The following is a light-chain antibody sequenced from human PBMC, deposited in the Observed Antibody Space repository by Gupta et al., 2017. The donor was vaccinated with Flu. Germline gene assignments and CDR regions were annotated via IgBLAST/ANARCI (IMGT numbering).Light chain of an antibody. CDR1: SSDIGAGYD. CDR3: QSYDSSLSGSV. CDR2: GNN. V-gene: IGLV1-40*01. Sequence: QSVLTQPPSVSGAPGQRLTISCTGSSSDIGAGYDVHWYQQLPGTAPKLLIYGNNNRPSGVPDRFSGSKSGTSAYLAITGLQAEEEADYYCQSYDSSLSGSVFGGGTKLTVL. J-gene: IGLJ3*02.